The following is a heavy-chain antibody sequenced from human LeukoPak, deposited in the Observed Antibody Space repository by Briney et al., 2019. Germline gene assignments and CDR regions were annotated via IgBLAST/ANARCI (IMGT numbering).Heavy chain of an antibody. CDR1: GGSISSSNYY. Sequence: SETLSLTCSVSGGSISSSNYYWGWIRQPPGKGLEWIGSISYSGSTYSNPSLTSRLTTSVDTSKNQFSLNLSSVTAADTAVYYCVGDSSNYFFFEYWGQGTLVTVSS. V-gene: IGHV4-39*01. J-gene: IGHJ4*02. CDR2: ISYSGST. CDR3: VGDSSNYFFFEY. D-gene: IGHD3-22*01.